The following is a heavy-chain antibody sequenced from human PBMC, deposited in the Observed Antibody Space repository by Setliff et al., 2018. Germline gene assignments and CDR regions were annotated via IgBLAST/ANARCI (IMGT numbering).Heavy chain of an antibody. CDR3: PQGHTPVSTGY. Sequence: GGSLRLSCAASGFTFSDYYMSWIRQAPGRGLEWVSYITRSGDAMYYTDSVKGRFTISRDHAKNSLYLQMNSLRAEDTAVYYCPQGHTPVSTGYWGHGTXVTVSS. CDR1: GFTFSDYY. V-gene: IGHV3-11*01. CDR2: ITRSGDAM. J-gene: IGHJ4*01. D-gene: IGHD4-17*01.